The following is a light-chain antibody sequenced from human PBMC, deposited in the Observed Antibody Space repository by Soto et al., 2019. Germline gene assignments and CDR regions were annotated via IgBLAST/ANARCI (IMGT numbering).Light chain of an antibody. CDR2: EVS. J-gene: IGLJ1*01. CDR3: CSFAGGTNLV. CDR1: RRDIGGYDF. V-gene: IGLV2-8*01. Sequence: QSALIQPPSASGSPGQSVTISCTGTRRDIGGYDFVSWYQQHPGKAPKLMISEVSKRPSGVPDRFSGSKSGNTASLTISGLQTDDEAVYYCCSFAGGTNLVFGTGTKLTVL.